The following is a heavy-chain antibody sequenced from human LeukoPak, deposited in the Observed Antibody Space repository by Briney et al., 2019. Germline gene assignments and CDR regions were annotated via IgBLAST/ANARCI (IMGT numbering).Heavy chain of an antibody. CDR1: GFTFSSYF. Sequence: GGSLRLSCAASGFTFSSYFMSWVRQAPGKGLEWVANIKKDGSEKYYVDSVKGRFTISKDNAKKSLYLQMNSLRAEDTAVYYCARHLSGVTGYTYGRGIDYWGQGIPVIVSS. CDR2: IKKDGSEK. V-gene: IGHV3-7*01. J-gene: IGHJ4*02. D-gene: IGHD5-18*01. CDR3: ARHLSGVTGYTYGRGIDY.